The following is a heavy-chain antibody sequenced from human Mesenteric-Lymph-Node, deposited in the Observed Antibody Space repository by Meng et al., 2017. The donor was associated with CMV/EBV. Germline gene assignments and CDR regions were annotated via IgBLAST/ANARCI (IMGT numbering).Heavy chain of an antibody. Sequence: GESLKISCAASGFTFSSYGVHWVRQAPGKGLEWVAFVKYDGSDKHYADSVKGRFTISRDNSKNTVYVLMNSLKTEDTAMYYCAGRRRYAAMVKTDFDIWGQGTMVTVSS. J-gene: IGHJ3*02. CDR2: VKYDGSDK. D-gene: IGHD5-18*01. V-gene: IGHV3-30*02. CDR1: GFTFSSYG. CDR3: AGRRRYAAMVKTDFDI.